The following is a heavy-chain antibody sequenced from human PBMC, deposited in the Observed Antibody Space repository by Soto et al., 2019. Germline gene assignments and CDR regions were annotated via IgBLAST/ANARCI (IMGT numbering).Heavy chain of an antibody. CDR1: GGTFSSYA. CDR2: IIPIFGTA. V-gene: IGHV1-69*13. J-gene: IGHJ6*02. D-gene: IGHD6-6*01. Sequence: SVKVSCKASGGTFSSYAISWVRQAPGQGLEWMGGIIPIFGTANYAQKFQGRVTITADESTSTAYMELSSLRSEDTAVYYCAGFGYSSSSPPKRQCYHCYGIDVWGQGTTVTVS. CDR3: AGFGYSSSSPPKRQCYHCYGIDV.